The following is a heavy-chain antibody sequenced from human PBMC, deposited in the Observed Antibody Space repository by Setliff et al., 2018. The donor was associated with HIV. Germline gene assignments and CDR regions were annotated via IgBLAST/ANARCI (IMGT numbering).Heavy chain of an antibody. CDR1: RGFIGTHY. Sequence: SETLSRPCTVSRGFIGTHYWSCIRQSPGKGLELFGSVYYTWSTNYNPSLESRVTMSVDTSKNQFPLRLMSLTAADTSIYYCARGRVTLNGVAAGHHYMDVWGKGNTVTVSS. CDR3: ARGRVTLNGVAAGHHYMDV. CDR2: VYYTWST. V-gene: IGHV4-59*11. D-gene: IGHD3-3*01. J-gene: IGHJ6*03.